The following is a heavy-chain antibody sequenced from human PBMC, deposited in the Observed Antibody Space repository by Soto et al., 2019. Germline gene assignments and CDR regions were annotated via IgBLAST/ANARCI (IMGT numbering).Heavy chain of an antibody. Sequence: GESLKISCKGSGYSFTTYWIGWVRQMPGKGLEWMGIIYPGDSDTRYSPSFQGQVTISVDKSISTAYLQWSSLKASDTAVYYCAGQNRYCSGGNCFVSGFDMWGQGTMVTVSS. CDR3: AGQNRYCSGGNCFVSGFDM. V-gene: IGHV5-51*01. D-gene: IGHD2-15*01. CDR1: GYSFTTYW. CDR2: IYPGDSDT. J-gene: IGHJ3*02.